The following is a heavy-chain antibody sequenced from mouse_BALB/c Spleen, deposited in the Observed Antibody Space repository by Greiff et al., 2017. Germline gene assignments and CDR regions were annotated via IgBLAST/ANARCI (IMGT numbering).Heavy chain of an antibody. CDR3: ARNGVYGNFWYFDV. CDR1: GFSLTSYG. J-gene: IGHJ1*01. CDR2: IWSGGST. D-gene: IGHD2-1*01. V-gene: IGHV2-2*02. Sequence: QVQLQQSGPGLVQPSQSLSITCTVSGFSLTSYGVHWVRQSPGKGLEWLGVIWSGGSTDYNAAFISRLSISKDNSKSQVFFKMNSLQANDTAIYYCARNGVYGNFWYFDVWGAGTTVTVSS.